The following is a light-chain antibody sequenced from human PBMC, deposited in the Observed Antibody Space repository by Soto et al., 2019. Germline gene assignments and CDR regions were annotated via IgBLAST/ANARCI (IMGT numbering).Light chain of an antibody. CDR3: SSCASSNTWV. CDR2: GVT. J-gene: IGLJ3*02. Sequence: QSALTQPPSASGSPGQSVTISCTGTSSDVGAYNYVSWYQQHAGKAPKLEIYGVTKRPSGVPDRFSGSKSANTASLTVSGLQAEDEADYYCSSCASSNTWVFGGGTKLTVL. V-gene: IGLV2-8*01. CDR1: SSDVGAYNY.